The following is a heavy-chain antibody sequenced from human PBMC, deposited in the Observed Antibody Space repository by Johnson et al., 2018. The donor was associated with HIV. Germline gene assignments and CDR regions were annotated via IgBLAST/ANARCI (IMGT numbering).Heavy chain of an antibody. V-gene: IGHV3-30-3*01. Sequence: QVQLVESGGGVVQPGRSLRLSCAASEFTFSTFSRNAMHWVRQAPGQGLEWVAVISYDGTNTYYADPVKGRFTVSRDNSKNTLYLQMNSLRAEDTAVYYCVRRFYDSSAFDIWGQGTTVSVS. D-gene: IGHD3-22*01. CDR1: EFTFSTFSRNA. CDR3: VRRFYDSSAFDI. CDR2: ISYDGTNT. J-gene: IGHJ3*02.